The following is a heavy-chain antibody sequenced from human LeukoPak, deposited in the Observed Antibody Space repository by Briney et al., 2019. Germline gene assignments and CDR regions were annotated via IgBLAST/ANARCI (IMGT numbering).Heavy chain of an antibody. CDR3: ARDLPQIGGSYYQIDY. CDR2: INPNSGGT. V-gene: IGHV1-2*02. D-gene: IGHD1-26*01. Sequence: ASVKVSCTASGYTFTGYYMHWVRQAPGQGLEWMGWINPNSGGTNYAQKFQGRVTMTRDTSISTAYMELSRLRSDDTAVYYCARDLPQIGGSYYQIDYWGQGTLVTVSS. CDR1: GYTFTGYY. J-gene: IGHJ4*02.